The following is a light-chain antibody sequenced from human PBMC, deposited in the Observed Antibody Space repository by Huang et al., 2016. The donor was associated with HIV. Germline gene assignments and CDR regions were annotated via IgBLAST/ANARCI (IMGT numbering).Light chain of an antibody. J-gene: IGKJ2*01. V-gene: IGKV1-39*01. CDR3: QQSMGTPRT. Sequence: DIQITQSPSSLSASVGDRVIITCRTSHNIKRYLNLYQQKPGKAPKLLISTASNLQRGVPSSFSGSGSGTDFTLIISSLQVEDSASYFCQQSMGTPRTFGQGTKLEI. CDR2: TAS. CDR1: HNIKRY.